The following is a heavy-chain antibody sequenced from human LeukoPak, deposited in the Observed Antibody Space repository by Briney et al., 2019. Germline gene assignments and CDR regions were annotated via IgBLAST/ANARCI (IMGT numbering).Heavy chain of an antibody. CDR2: IYTSGST. V-gene: IGHV4-4*07. CDR1: GGSISSYY. J-gene: IGHJ3*02. CDR3: ARLRSNHDYDAFDI. D-gene: IGHD4-11*01. Sequence: SETLSLTCTVSGGSISSYYWSWIRQPAGKGLEWIGRIYTSGSTNYNPSLKSRVTMSVDTSKSQFSLKLSSVTAADTAVYYCARLRSNHDYDAFDIWGQGTMVTVSS.